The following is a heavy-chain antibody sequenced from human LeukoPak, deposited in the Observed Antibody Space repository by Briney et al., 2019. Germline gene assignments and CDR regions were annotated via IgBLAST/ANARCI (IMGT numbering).Heavy chain of an antibody. V-gene: IGHV3-23*01. CDR3: ARSGIAVAGVNPDY. J-gene: IGHJ4*02. CDR2: IRNDGT. Sequence: GGSLRLSCAASGFTLSSCAMSWVRQAPGRGLEWVSAIRNDGTWYADSVKGRFTISRDSSKNTLYLQMNSLRAEDTAVYYCARSGIAVAGVNPDYWGQGTLVTVSS. D-gene: IGHD6-19*01. CDR1: GFTLSSCA.